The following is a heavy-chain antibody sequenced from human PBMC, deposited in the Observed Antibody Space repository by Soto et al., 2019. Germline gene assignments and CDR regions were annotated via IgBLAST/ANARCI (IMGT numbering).Heavy chain of an antibody. D-gene: IGHD2-15*01. CDR1: GGTFSSYT. Sequence: GASVKVSCKASGGTFSSYTISWVRQAPGQGLEWMGRIIPILGIANYAQKFQGRVTITADKSTSTAYMELSSLRSEDTAVYYCARDLGYCGGGRCPVDCWGQGTLVSVSS. CDR2: IIPILGIA. J-gene: IGHJ4*02. V-gene: IGHV1-69*04. CDR3: ARDLGYCGGGRCPVDC.